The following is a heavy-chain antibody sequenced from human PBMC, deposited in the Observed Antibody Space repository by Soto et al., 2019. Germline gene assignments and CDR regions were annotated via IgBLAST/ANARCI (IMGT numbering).Heavy chain of an antibody. CDR1: GGSIRSGGYY. J-gene: IGHJ6*02. D-gene: IGHD3-10*01. Sequence: SETLSLTCTVSGGSIRSGGYYWSWIRQHPGKGLEWIGYIYYGGSTYYNPSLKSRVTISVDTPKNQFSLKLSSVTAADTAVYYCASARGDTGYYYAMDVWGQGTTVTVSS. CDR2: IYYGGST. V-gene: IGHV4-31*03. CDR3: ASARGDTGYYYAMDV.